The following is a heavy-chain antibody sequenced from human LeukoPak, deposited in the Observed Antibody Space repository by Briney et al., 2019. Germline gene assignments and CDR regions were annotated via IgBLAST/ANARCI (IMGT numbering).Heavy chain of an antibody. D-gene: IGHD1-26*01. CDR2: ISGSGGST. J-gene: IGHJ4*02. CDR1: GFTFSSYG. V-gene: IGHV3-23*01. CDR3: AKVFGSREVGPTSLDY. Sequence: PGGSLRLSCAASGFTFSSYGMHWVRQAPGKGLEWVSGISGSGGSTYYADSVKGRFTISRDNSKKTLYLQMNSLRAEDTAVYYCAKVFGSREVGPTSLDYWGQGTLVAVSS.